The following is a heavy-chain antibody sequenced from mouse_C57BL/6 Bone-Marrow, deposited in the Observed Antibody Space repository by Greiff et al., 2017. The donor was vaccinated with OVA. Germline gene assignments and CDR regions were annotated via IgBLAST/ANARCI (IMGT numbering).Heavy chain of an antibody. D-gene: IGHD2-1*01. CDR1: GYTFTSYW. Sequence: QVQLQQPGAELVKPGASVKMSCKASGYTFTSYWITWVKQSPGQGLEWIGAIYPGSGSTNYHEKFKSKATITVDTTCSTAYMQLSSLTSEDSAVYYCARGLYYPGAYWGQGTLVTVSA. CDR3: ARGLYYPGAY. J-gene: IGHJ3*01. CDR2: IYPGSGST. V-gene: IGHV1-55*01.